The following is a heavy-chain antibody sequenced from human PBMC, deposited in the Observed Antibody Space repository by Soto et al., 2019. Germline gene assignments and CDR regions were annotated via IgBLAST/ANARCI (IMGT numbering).Heavy chain of an antibody. CDR2: INYRGTT. J-gene: IGHJ4*01. CDR3: ARESYSFGRAFDI. Sequence: SETLSLTCTVSGGFINSDGYYWSWIRQHPEKGLEWIGYINYRGTTYYNPSLESRLTISVDTSENQFSLQLTSVIAADTALYYCARESYSFGRAFDIWGHGTLVTVSS. V-gene: IGHV4-31*03. CDR1: GGFINSDGYY. D-gene: IGHD5-18*01.